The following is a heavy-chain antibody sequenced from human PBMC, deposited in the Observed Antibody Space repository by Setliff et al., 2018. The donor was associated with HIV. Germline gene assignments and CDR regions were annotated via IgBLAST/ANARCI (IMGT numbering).Heavy chain of an antibody. Sequence: GASVKVSCKASGYTFTTYAMHWVRQAPGQRLEWMGWINAANGNTKYSQKFQGRVTITSDTSISTAYMELSSLRSEDTAVYYCARGKGSSGYYYYYGMDVWGQGTTVTVSS. CDR2: INAANGNT. D-gene: IGHD3-10*01. J-gene: IGHJ6*02. CDR1: GYTFTTYA. CDR3: ARGKGSSGYYYYYGMDV. V-gene: IGHV1-3*01.